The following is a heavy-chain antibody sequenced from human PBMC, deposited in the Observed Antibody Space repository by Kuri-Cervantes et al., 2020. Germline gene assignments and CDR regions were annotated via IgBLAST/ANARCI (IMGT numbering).Heavy chain of an antibody. CDR2: IWFDGNTK. CDR1: GFTFSSYG. D-gene: IGHD6-13*01. J-gene: IGHJ3*02. CDR3: AKEEGIAAAGIDAFDI. Sequence: GESLKISCAASGFTFSSYGMHWVRQAPGKGLEWVAVIWFDGNTKDYADSVKGRFTISRDNSKNTLYLQMNSLRAEDTAVYYCAKEEGIAAAGIDAFDIWGQGTMVTVSS. V-gene: IGHV3-33*06.